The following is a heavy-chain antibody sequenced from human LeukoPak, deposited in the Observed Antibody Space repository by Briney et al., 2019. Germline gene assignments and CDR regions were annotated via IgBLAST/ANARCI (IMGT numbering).Heavy chain of an antibody. J-gene: IGHJ4*02. Sequence: PGGSLRLSCAASGITFSSYAMNWVRQAPGKGLEWVSGISGSGGSTYYADSVKGRFTISRDNSKTTLYLQMNSLRAEDTAVYYCARSGYTYGYDYWGRRTLVTVSS. D-gene: IGHD5-18*01. V-gene: IGHV3-23*01. CDR1: GITFSSYA. CDR2: ISGSGGST. CDR3: ARSGYTYGYDY.